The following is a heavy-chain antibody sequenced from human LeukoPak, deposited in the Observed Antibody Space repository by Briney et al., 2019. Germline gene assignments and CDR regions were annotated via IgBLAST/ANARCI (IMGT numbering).Heavy chain of an antibody. V-gene: IGHV3-48*03. CDR2: ISSSGSTI. CDR3: ARDVDTAMVTIDY. Sequence: GGSLRLSCAASGFTFSSYEMNWVRQAPGKGLEWVSYISSSGSTIYYADSVKGRFTISRDNAKNSLYLQMNSLRAEDTAVYYCARDVDTAMVTIDYWGQGTLVTVSS. CDR1: GFTFSSYE. J-gene: IGHJ4*02. D-gene: IGHD5-18*01.